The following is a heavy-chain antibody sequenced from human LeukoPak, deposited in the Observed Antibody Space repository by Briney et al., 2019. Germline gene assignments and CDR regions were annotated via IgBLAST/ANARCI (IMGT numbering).Heavy chain of an antibody. D-gene: IGHD3-22*01. CDR2: IGTRVGGT. Sequence: GGSLRLSCAASGFTFSGNARSWVGQAPGRGREWSAGIGTRVGGTNYADSVKGRFTISRDNPKNTLYLQMNSLRAEDTAVYFCAKRGVVIRVILVGFHKEAYYFDSWGQGALVTVSS. V-gene: IGHV3-23*01. CDR1: GFTFSGNA. J-gene: IGHJ4*02. CDR3: AKRGVVIRVILVGFHKEAYYFDS.